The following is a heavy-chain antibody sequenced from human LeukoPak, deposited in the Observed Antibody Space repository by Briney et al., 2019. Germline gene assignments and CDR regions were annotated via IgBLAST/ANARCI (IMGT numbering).Heavy chain of an antibody. CDR3: ARSYSGMDV. V-gene: IGHV7-4-1*02. CDR2: INTNTGNP. J-gene: IGHJ6*02. Sequence: ASVKVSCKASGYTFATYAMNWVRQAPGQGLEWMGWINTNTGNPSYAQGFTGRFVFSWGTSVSTANLQINSLKAEDSAVYYCARSYSGMDVWGQGTTVTVSS. CDR1: GYTFATYA.